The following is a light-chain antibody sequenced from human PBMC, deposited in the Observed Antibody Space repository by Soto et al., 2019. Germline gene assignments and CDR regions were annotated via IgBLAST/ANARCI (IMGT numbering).Light chain of an antibody. CDR3: QKYHKPSWT. CDR1: RDIDDY. Sequence: DIQMTQSPPSLSASVGDRVTITCRASRDIDDYLAWYQHIAGKAPKRLIYDASSLQPGFPSRFSGSGSGTYFTPTFISLQPEDVACYDCQKYHKPSWTFGQETKV. CDR2: DAS. J-gene: IGKJ1*01. V-gene: IGKV1-27*01.